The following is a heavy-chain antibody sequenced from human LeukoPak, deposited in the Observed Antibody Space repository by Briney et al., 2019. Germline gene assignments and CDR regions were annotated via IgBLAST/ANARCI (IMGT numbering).Heavy chain of an antibody. Sequence: PGGSLRLSCAASGFTFSDYGMAWVRQAPGKGLEWVSAISGSGGSTYYADSVKGRFTISRDNSKNTLYLQMNSLRAEDTAVYYCATGPGTLYYYYMDVWGKGTTVTVSS. CDR2: ISGSGGST. J-gene: IGHJ6*03. CDR1: GFTFSDYG. CDR3: ATGPGTLYYYYMDV. V-gene: IGHV3-23*01.